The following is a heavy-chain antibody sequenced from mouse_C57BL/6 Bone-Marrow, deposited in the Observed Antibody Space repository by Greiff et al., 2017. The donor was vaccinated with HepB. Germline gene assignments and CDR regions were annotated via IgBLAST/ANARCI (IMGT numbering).Heavy chain of an antibody. CDR2: LDPENGDT. CDR3: TSYDYPTYAMDY. CDR1: GFNIKDDY. D-gene: IGHD2-4*01. V-gene: IGHV14-4*01. J-gene: IGHJ4*01. Sequence: VQLQQSGAELVRPGASVKLSCTASGFNIKDDYMHWVKQRPEQGLEWIGWLDPENGDTEYASKFQGKATITADTSSNTAYLQLSSLTSEDTAVYYCTSYDYPTYAMDYWGQGTSVTVSS.